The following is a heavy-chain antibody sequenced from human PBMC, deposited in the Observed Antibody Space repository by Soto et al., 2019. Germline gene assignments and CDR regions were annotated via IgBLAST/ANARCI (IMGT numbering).Heavy chain of an antibody. CDR3: ATEWELSGFDY. D-gene: IGHD1-26*01. CDR2: INHSGST. Sequence: SETLSLTCAVYGGSFSGYYWSWIRQPPGKGLEWIGEINHSGSTNYNPSLKSRVTISVDTSKNQFSLKLSSVTAADTAVYYCATEWELSGFDYWGQGTLVTVYS. CDR1: GGSFSGYY. V-gene: IGHV4-34*01. J-gene: IGHJ4*02.